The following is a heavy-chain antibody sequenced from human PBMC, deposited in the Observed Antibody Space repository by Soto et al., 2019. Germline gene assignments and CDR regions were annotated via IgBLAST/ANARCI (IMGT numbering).Heavy chain of an antibody. V-gene: IGHV3-30*18. CDR1: GFTFSSYG. CDR3: AKDLGYYDSSGYYGTDV. Sequence: GGSLRLSCAASGFTFSSYGMHWVRQAPGKGLEWVAVISYDGSNKYYADSVKGRFTISRDNSKNTLYLQMNSLRAEDTAVFYCAKDLGYYDSSGYYGTDVWGQGTTVTVSS. CDR2: ISYDGSNK. J-gene: IGHJ6*02. D-gene: IGHD3-22*01.